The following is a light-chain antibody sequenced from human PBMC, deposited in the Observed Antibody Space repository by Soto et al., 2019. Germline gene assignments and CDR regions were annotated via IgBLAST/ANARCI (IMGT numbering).Light chain of an antibody. Sequence: EIVLTQSPGTLALSPGERATLSCRASQSVSTNNLAWYQRKPGQAPRLLIYGASSRANDIPARFSGSGSGTDFTLTITRLEPEDFAVYYCQRYGSSPPTFGQGTKVEIK. J-gene: IGKJ1*01. CDR3: QRYGSSPPT. CDR2: GAS. V-gene: IGKV3-20*01. CDR1: QSVSTNN.